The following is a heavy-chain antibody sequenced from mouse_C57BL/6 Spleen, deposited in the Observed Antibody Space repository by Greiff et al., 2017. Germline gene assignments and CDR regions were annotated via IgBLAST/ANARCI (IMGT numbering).Heavy chain of an antibody. CDR3: ARRGYDYDDAMDY. Sequence: VQLQQPGAELVRPGSSVKLSCKASGYTFTSYWMHWVKQRPIQGLEWIGNIDPSDSETHYNQKFKDKATLTVDKYSSTAYMQLSSLTSEDSAVYYCARRGYDYDDAMDYWGQGTSVTVSS. CDR2: IDPSDSET. D-gene: IGHD2-4*01. V-gene: IGHV1-52*01. CDR1: GYTFTSYW. J-gene: IGHJ4*01.